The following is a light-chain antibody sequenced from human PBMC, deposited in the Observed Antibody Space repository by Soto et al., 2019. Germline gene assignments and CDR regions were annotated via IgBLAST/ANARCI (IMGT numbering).Light chain of an antibody. V-gene: IGLV2-14*01. Sequence: LTQPASVSGSPGQSITISCTGTSSDVGGYNYVSWYQQHPGKAPKLMIYDVSNRPSGVSNRFSGAKSGNTASLTISGLQAEDEADYYCSSYTTASTYVFGTGAKVTVL. CDR2: DVS. J-gene: IGLJ1*01. CDR3: SSYTTASTYV. CDR1: SSDVGGYNY.